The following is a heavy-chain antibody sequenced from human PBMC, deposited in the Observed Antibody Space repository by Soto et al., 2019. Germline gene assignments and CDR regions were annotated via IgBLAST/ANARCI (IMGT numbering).Heavy chain of an antibody. J-gene: IGHJ5*02. CDR1: GGSISSSSYY. CDR3: ARHMAAAGRESWFDP. V-gene: IGHV4-39*01. Sequence: SETLSLTCTVSGGSISSSSYYWGWIRQPPGKGLEWIGSIYYSGSTYYNPSLKSRVTISVDTSKNQFPLKLSSVTAADTAVYYCARHMAAAGRESWFDPWGQGTLVTVSS. D-gene: IGHD6-13*01. CDR2: IYYSGST.